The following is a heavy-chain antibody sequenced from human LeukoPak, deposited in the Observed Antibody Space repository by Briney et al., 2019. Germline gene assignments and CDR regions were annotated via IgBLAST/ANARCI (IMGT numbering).Heavy chain of an antibody. CDR2: ISSSSSYI. D-gene: IGHD1-26*01. J-gene: IGHJ1*01. CDR3: ARDGQFLLGAIGHFQH. V-gene: IGHV3-21*01. CDR1: GFTFSSYS. Sequence: PGGSLRLSCAASGFTFSSYSMNWVRQAPGKGLEWVSSISSSSSYIYYADSVKGRFTISRDNAKNSLYLQMNSLRAEDTAVYYCARDGQFLLGAIGHFQHWGQGTLVTVSS.